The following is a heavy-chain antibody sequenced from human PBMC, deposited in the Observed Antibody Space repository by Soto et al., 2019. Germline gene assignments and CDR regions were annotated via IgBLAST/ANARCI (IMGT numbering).Heavy chain of an antibody. CDR3: ARDLPHTVTHFDY. D-gene: IGHD4-17*01. J-gene: IGHJ4*02. V-gene: IGHV1-69*12. CDR1: GGTFSSYA. CDR2: IIPIFGTE. Sequence: QVQLVQSGAEVKKPGSSVKVSCKASGGTFSSYAISWVRQAPGQGLEWMGGIIPIFGTENYAQKFQGRGTITADESTSTAYMELSRLRSEDTAVYYCARDLPHTVTHFDYWGQGTLVTVSS.